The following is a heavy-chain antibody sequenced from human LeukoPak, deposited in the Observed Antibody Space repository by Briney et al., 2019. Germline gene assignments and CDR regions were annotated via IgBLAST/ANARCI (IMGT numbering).Heavy chain of an antibody. V-gene: IGHV4-34*01. CDR1: GGTFSGYF. J-gene: IGHJ5*01. Sequence: ASETLCRTCAVYGGTFSGYFMSWIRQPPGKGLEWIGEINHSGSTNYNPSLKSRVSISVDTSKNQFSLKLSSVTAADTAVYYCASASSPNNWFDSWGQGTLVTVSS. CDR3: ASASSPNNWFDS. CDR2: INHSGST.